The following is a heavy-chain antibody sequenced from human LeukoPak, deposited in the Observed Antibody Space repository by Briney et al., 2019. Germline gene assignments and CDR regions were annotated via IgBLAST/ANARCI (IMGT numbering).Heavy chain of an antibody. D-gene: IGHD3-3*01. CDR3: AREGHTYYDFWSGYFTPGYYYYMDV. CDR1: GYTFTSYD. V-gene: IGHV1-8*03. Sequence: GASVKVSCKASGYTFTSYDINWVRQATGQGLEWMGWMNPNSGNTGYAQKFQGRVTITRNTSISTAYMELSSLRSEDTAVYYCAREGHTYYDFWSGYFTPGYYYYMDVWGKGTTVTVSS. J-gene: IGHJ6*03. CDR2: MNPNSGNT.